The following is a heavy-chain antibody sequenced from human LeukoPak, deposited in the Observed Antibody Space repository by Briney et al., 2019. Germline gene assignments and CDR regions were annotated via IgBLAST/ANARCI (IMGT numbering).Heavy chain of an antibody. CDR3: ARPLVSITMIVVVITTSPGNEAEYFQH. D-gene: IGHD3-22*01. Sequence: ESLKISCKGSGYSFTSYWIDWVRQMPGKGLEWMGIIYPGDSDTRYSPSFQGQVTISADKSISTAYLQWSSLKASDTAMYYCARPLVSITMIVVVITTSPGNEAEYFQHWGQGTLVTVSS. J-gene: IGHJ1*01. V-gene: IGHV5-51*01. CDR1: GYSFTSYW. CDR2: IYPGDSDT.